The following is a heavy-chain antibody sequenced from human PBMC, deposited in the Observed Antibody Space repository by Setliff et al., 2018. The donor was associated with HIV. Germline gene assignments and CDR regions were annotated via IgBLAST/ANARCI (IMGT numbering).Heavy chain of an antibody. J-gene: IGHJ4*02. D-gene: IGHD3-22*01. Sequence: GASVKVSCKASGDTRSIHPISWVRQAPGRGLDWMGNIIPAFGRTTYAQKFQGRVTITTDESTNTVYMELSSLRSDDTAVYYCATYHYYDSSAYYVDLYYLDYWGQGTLVTVSS. CDR3: ATYHYYDSSAYYVDLYYLDY. V-gene: IGHV1-69*05. CDR2: IIPAFGRT. CDR1: GDTRSIHP.